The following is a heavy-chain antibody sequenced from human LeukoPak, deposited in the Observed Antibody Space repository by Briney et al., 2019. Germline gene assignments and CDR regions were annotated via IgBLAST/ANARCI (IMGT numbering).Heavy chain of an antibody. CDR3: VSLAAAATFDY. V-gene: IGHV3-43*02. Sequence: GGSLRLSCAASGFTFDDYAMHWVRQAPGKGLEWVSLISGDGGSTYYADSVKGRFTISRDNSKNSLYLQMNSLRTEDTALYYCVSLAAAATFDYWGQGTLVTVSS. CDR2: ISGDGGST. D-gene: IGHD6-13*01. CDR1: GFTFDDYA. J-gene: IGHJ4*02.